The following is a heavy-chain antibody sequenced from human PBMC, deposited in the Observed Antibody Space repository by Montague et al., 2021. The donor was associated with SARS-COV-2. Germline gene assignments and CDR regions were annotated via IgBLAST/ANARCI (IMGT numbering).Heavy chain of an antibody. J-gene: IGHJ6*02. Sequence: PALVKPTQTLTLTCTFSGFSLSTSGMCMTWIRQPPGKALEWLARIDWDGDKYYNTSLKSRLTISKDTSKNLVVLTVTNMDPVDTATYYCARGPSDTYYYNGVDVWGRGTTVTVSS. CDR2: IDWDGDK. V-gene: IGHV2-70*11. CDR1: GFSLSTSGMC. CDR3: ARGPSDTYYYNGVDV.